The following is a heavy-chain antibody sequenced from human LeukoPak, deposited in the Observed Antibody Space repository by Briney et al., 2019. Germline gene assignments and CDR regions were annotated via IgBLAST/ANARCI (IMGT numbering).Heavy chain of an antibody. CDR1: GFTFSSYW. CDR3: VRWQDI. CDR2: IKTDGSYA. J-gene: IGHJ3*02. Sequence: GGSLRLSCAASGFTFSSYWMHWVRQAPGKGLVRVSRIKTDGSYASYAESVKSRFTVSRDNAKNTLYLQMNSLRAEDTAVYYCVRWQDIWGQGTMVTVSS. V-gene: IGHV3-74*01.